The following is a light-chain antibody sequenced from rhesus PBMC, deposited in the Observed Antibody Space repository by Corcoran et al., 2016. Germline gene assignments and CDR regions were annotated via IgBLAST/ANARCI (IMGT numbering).Light chain of an antibody. CDR1: QSVGSD. CDR3: QQSSNLYS. CDR2: GAS. V-gene: IGKV3-24*04. Sequence: ETVVTQSPATLSLSPGERATLSCRASQSVGSDLAWYQQKPGQAPRPLIYGASSRATGLPDRFSGRGSGTDFPRTISSLEPDDVGVYYCQQSSNLYSFGQGTKVEIK. J-gene: IGKJ2*01.